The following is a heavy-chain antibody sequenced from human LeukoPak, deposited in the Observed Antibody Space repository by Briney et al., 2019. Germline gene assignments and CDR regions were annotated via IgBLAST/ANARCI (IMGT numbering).Heavy chain of an antibody. CDR2: MNPNSGNT. J-gene: IGHJ6*02. CDR3: ARVVRYCSGGSCYWDGYYYYGMDV. CDR1: GYTFTSYD. D-gene: IGHD2-15*01. V-gene: IGHV1-8*01. Sequence: ASVKVSCKASGYTFTSYDINWVRQATGQGLEWMGWMNPNSGNTGYAQKFQGRVTMTRNTSISTAYMELSSLRSEDTAVYYCARVVRYCSGGSCYWDGYYYYGMDVWGQGTTVTVSS.